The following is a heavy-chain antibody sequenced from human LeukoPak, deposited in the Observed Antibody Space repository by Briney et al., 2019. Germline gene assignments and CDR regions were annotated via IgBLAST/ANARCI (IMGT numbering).Heavy chain of an antibody. Sequence: ASVKVSCKASGYTFTGYYMHWVRQAPGQGLGWMGWINPNSGGTNYAQKFQGRVTMTRDTSITTAYMELSRLGSDDTAVYYCARAPLDKNNDHVDYWGQGTLVTVSS. V-gene: IGHV1-2*02. CDR2: INPNSGGT. J-gene: IGHJ4*02. CDR1: GYTFTGYY. CDR3: ARAPLDKNNDHVDY. D-gene: IGHD3-16*01.